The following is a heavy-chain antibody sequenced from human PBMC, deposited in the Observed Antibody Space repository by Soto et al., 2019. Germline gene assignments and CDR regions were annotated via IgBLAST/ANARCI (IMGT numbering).Heavy chain of an antibody. CDR1: GDTFTNYE. Sequence: QVQLVQSGAEVKKPGASVMVSCEASGDTFTNYEINWVRQATGQGLEWMGWVSLNTGNTGYAQRFQGRVSMTANPSISTVYTELSSLRSKDTAVYCCSTVPRGSRYFYYLDVWGKGTTVIVSS. J-gene: IGHJ6*03. CDR3: STVPRGSRYFYYLDV. V-gene: IGHV1-8*01. CDR2: VSLNTGNT.